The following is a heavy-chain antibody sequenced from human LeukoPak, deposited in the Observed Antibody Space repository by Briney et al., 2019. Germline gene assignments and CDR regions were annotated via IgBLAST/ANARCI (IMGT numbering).Heavy chain of an antibody. CDR1: GASISSYY. J-gene: IGHJ3*02. D-gene: IGHD6-19*01. CDR2: IHYGGST. V-gene: IGHV4-59*01. CDR3: ATRAGSSSWSEGFWNI. Sequence: PSETLSLTCTVAGASISSYYWSWVRQPPGKGLEWLGFIHYGGSTNYNSSLKSRVTISINTSKKQFSLKLSSVTAADTAVYHCATRAGSSSWSEGFWNIWGQGTMVTVSS.